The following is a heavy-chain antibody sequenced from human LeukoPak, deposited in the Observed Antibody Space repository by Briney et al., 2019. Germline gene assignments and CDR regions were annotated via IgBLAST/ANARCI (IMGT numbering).Heavy chain of an antibody. CDR2: MSGSGGST. V-gene: IGHV3-23*01. CDR1: GFTFSIYA. J-gene: IGHJ4*02. CDR3: ARDYDILTGYFRGGLDH. Sequence: GGSLRLSCAASGFTFSIYAMTWVRQAPGKGLEWVSAMSGSGGSTYYADSVKGRFTISRDNSKNTLYLQMNSLRAEDTAVYYCARDYDILTGYFRGGLDHWREGTVVTVSS. D-gene: IGHD3-9*01.